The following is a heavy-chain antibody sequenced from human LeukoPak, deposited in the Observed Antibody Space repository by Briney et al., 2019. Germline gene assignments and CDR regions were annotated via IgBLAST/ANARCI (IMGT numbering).Heavy chain of an antibody. CDR3: AREDIAADAFDI. D-gene: IGHD2-15*01. CDR2: IYYSGST. CDR1: GGSISSYY. Sequence: TSETLSLTCTVSGGSISSYYWSWIRQPPGKGLEWIGYIYYSGSTNYNPSLKSRVTISVDTSKNQFSLKLSSVTAVDTAVYYCAREDIAADAFDIWGQGTMVTVSS. V-gene: IGHV4-59*01. J-gene: IGHJ3*02.